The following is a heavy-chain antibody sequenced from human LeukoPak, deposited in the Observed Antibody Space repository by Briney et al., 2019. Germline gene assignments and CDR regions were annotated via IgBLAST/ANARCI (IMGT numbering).Heavy chain of an antibody. Sequence: PGGSLRLSCAASGFTFSSNYMSWVRQAPGKGLEWVSVIYSGGSTYYADSVKGRFTISRDNSKNTLYLQMNSLRAEDTAVYYCARGDSSGYVVYWGQGTLVTVSS. CDR2: IYSGGST. CDR3: ARGDSSGYVVY. CDR1: GFTFSSNY. D-gene: IGHD3-22*01. V-gene: IGHV3-53*01. J-gene: IGHJ4*02.